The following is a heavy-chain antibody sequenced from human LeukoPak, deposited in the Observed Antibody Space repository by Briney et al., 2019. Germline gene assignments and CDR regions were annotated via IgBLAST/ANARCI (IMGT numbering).Heavy chain of an antibody. J-gene: IGHJ4*02. CDR3: ASLNRWGADLSFDY. CDR2: INQDGSEK. D-gene: IGHD3-16*01. V-gene: IGHV3-7*03. Sequence: GGSLRLSCAATGFTFSSYWMSWVRQAPGKGLEWAANINQDGSEKNYVDSVKGRFTISRDNAKNSLYLQMNSLRAEDTAVYYCASLNRWGADLSFDYSGQGTLVTVSS. CDR1: GFTFSSYW.